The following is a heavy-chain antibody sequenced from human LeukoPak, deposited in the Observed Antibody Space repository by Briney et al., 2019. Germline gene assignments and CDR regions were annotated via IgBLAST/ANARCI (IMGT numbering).Heavy chain of an antibody. J-gene: IGHJ3*02. V-gene: IGHV5-51*01. CDR1: GYSFTSYW. CDR2: IYPGDSDT. D-gene: IGHD1-26*01. CDR3: ARLGGSGSYLHAFDI. Sequence: LGESLKISCKGSGYSFTSYWIGWVRQMPGKGLEWMGIIYPGDSDTRYSPSFQGQVTISADKSISTAYLQWSSLKASDTAMYYCARLGGSGSYLHAFDIWGQGTMVTVSS.